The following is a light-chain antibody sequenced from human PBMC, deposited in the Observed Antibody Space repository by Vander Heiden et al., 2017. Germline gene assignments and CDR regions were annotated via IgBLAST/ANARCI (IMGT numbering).Light chain of an antibody. Sequence: DIVMTQSPLSLPVTSGEPASISCRSSQSLLHSNGYNYLDWYLQKPGQSPHLLIYLGSNRASGVPDRFSGSGSGTDFTLKISRVEAEDVGVYYCMQALQTPPTFGQGTKVEIK. CDR2: LGS. CDR1: QSLLHSNGYNY. V-gene: IGKV2-28*01. J-gene: IGKJ1*01. CDR3: MQALQTPPT.